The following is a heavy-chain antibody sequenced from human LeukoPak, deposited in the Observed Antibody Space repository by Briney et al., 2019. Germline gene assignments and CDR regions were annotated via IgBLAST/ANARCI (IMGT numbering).Heavy chain of an antibody. CDR1: GFTFGDYA. J-gene: IGHJ4*02. D-gene: IGHD2-2*01. CDR3: TVVPAAMPRVDY. CDR2: IRSKAYGGTT. Sequence: GGSLRLSCTASGFTFGDYAMSWFRQAPGKGLEWVGFIRSKAYGGTTEYAASAKGRFTISRDDSKSIAYLQMNSLKTEDTAVYYCTVVPAAMPRVDYWGQGTLVTVSS. V-gene: IGHV3-49*03.